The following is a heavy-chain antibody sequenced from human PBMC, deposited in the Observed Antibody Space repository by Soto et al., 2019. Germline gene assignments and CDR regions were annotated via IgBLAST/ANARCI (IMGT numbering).Heavy chain of an antibody. CDR1: GFTFGSYA. Sequence: GGSLRLSCAASGFTFGSYALSWVRQAPGKGLEWVSSINSGGNTYYADSVKGRFTISRDNSKNTLYLQMNSLRAEDTAVYYCAKALMAGADYYGMDVWGQGTTVTVSS. CDR3: AKALMAGADYYGMDV. CDR2: INSGGNT. J-gene: IGHJ6*02. D-gene: IGHD1-26*01. V-gene: IGHV3-23*01.